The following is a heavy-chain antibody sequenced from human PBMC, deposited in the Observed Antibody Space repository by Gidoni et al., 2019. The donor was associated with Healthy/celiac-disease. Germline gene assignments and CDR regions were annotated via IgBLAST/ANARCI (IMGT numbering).Heavy chain of an antibody. CDR2: INHSGST. V-gene: IGHV4-34*01. CDR1: GGSFSGYS. J-gene: IGHJ6*03. Sequence: QVQLQQRGAGLLKPSATLSLTCAVYGGSFSGYSWSWIRQPPGKGLEWIGEINHSGSTNDNPYLKSRVTRSVDTSKNQFSLKLSSVTAADTAVYYCARGGKEAARSRGTKNYYYYYMDVWGKGTTVTVSS. D-gene: IGHD6-6*01. CDR3: ARGGKEAARSRGTKNYYYYYMDV.